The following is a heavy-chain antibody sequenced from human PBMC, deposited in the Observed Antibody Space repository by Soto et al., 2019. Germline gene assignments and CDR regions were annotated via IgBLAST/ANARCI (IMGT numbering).Heavy chain of an antibody. CDR1: GFTFSNYG. D-gene: IGHD7-27*01. Sequence: PGGSLRLSXAASGFTFSNYGMTWVRQAPGKGLEWVSAISGSGSSSFSADSVKGRFTISRDNSKNTLYLQMNNLRAEDTAVYYCAKDLKTGEPYQPPCYWGQGTLVTVSS. CDR3: AKDLKTGEPYQPPCY. V-gene: IGHV3-23*01. CDR2: ISGSGSSS. J-gene: IGHJ4*02.